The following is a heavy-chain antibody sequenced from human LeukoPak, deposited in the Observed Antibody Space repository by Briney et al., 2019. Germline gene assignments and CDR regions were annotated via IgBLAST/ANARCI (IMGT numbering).Heavy chain of an antibody. CDR3: ARDMNYSGWESYYYYGMDV. Sequence: ASVKVSCKASGYTFTGYYMHWVRQTPGQGLEWMGWINPNSGGTNYAQKFQGRVTMTRDTSISTAYMELSRLRSDDTAVYYCARDMNYSGWESYYYYGMDVWGQGTTVTVSS. J-gene: IGHJ6*02. V-gene: IGHV1-2*02. D-gene: IGHD6-19*01. CDR1: GYTFTGYY. CDR2: INPNSGGT.